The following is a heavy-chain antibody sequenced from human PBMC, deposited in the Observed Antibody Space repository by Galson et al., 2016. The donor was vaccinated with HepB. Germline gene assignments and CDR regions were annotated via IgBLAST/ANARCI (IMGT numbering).Heavy chain of an antibody. J-gene: IGHJ5*02. D-gene: IGHD3-22*01. CDR3: ARDNSMMETSWWFDP. Sequence: SVKVSCEASGYTFTKYWMHWVRQAPGQGLEWMGVINPSGTSRGYAEKFQGRVTLTRDTSTGTDYMELSSLRSEDTAVYYCARDNSMMETSWWFDPWGQGTLVTVPS. V-gene: IGHV1-46*01. CDR2: INPSGTSR. CDR1: GYTFTKYW.